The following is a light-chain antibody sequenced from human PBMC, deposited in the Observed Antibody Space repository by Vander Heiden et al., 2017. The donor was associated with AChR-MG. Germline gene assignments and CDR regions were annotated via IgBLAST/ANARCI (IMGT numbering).Light chain of an antibody. CDR3: QQYDNWPLT. V-gene: IGKV3D-15*01. Sequence: ETVMTQSPATLSVSPWERATLSCRASQSVRSNLAWYQQKPGQAPRLLIYGASTRATGIPARFSGSESGTEFTLSISSLQSEDFAVYYCQQYDNWPLTFGQGTKVEI. CDR2: GAS. J-gene: IGKJ1*01. CDR1: QSVRSN.